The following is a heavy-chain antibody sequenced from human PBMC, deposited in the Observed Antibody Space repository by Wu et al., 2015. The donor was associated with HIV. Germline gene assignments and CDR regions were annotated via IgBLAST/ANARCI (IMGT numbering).Heavy chain of an antibody. CDR2: INPKSGDT. D-gene: IGHD4-23*01. CDR1: GYTFTDYY. CDR3: AKGLRVSPMVPPRRREVRMDV. V-gene: IGHV1-2*02. Sequence: QVQLVQSGAEVKKPGASLRVSCKASGYTFTDYYIHWVRQAPGQGLEWMGWINPKSGDTISAQRFQGRVTMTRDTSIRTAYMELTRLSSDDTAVFYCAKGLRVSPMVPPRRREVRMDVWGQGTTVTVSS. J-gene: IGHJ6*02.